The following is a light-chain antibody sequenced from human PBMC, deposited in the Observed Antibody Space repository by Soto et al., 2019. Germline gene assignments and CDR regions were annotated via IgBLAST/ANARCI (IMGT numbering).Light chain of an antibody. CDR3: QHYYSSPFT. V-gene: IGKV4-1*01. CDR2: WAS. Sequence: IVMTQSPDSLAVSLGERATINCKSSQSVLYTSNNKNYLAWYQHKPGQPPKLLISWASSRESGVPDRFSGSGSGTDFTLTISGLLAEDVAVYYCQHYYSSPFTFGPGTKVDIK. J-gene: IGKJ3*01. CDR1: QSVLYTSNNKNY.